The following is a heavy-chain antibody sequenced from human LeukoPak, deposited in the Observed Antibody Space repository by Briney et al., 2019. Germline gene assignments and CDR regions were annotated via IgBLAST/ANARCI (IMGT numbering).Heavy chain of an antibody. Sequence: AGTLSLTCAVSGDSISSNHWWSWVRQPPGKGLEWIGEVYHSGFISYNPSLKSRLTVSLDKSKNQFSLRLSSVTAADTAVYYCARLATTVTTEDYWGQGILVTVSS. CDR1: GDSISSNHW. J-gene: IGHJ4*02. CDR3: ARLATTVTTEDY. CDR2: VYHSGFI. V-gene: IGHV4-4*02. D-gene: IGHD4-17*01.